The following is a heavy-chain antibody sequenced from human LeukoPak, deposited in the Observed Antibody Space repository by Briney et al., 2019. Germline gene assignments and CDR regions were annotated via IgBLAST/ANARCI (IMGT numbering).Heavy chain of an antibody. CDR2: IIAYNGNT. CDR3: ARDYFRSQQKSIQLDY. V-gene: IGHV1-18*01. D-gene: IGHD1-1*01. CDR1: GYTFTSYG. J-gene: IGHJ4*02. Sequence: ASVKVSCKASGYTFTSYGISWVRQAPGQGLEWMGWIIAYNGNTNYAQKLQGRVTMTTDTSTSTAYMELRSLRSDDTAVYYCARDYFRSQQKSIQLDYWGQGTLVTVSS.